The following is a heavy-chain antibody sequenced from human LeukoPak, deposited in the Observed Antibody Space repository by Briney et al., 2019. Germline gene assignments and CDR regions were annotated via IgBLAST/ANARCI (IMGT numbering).Heavy chain of an antibody. V-gene: IGHV3-30-3*01. Sequence: GSLRLSCAASGFTFSSYAMHWVRPAPGKGLEWVAVISYDGSNKYYADSVKGRFTISRDNSKITLYLQMNSLRAEDTAVYYCARETDPYHFDYWGQGTLVTVSS. CDR3: ARETDPYHFDY. J-gene: IGHJ4*02. CDR1: GFTFSSYA. D-gene: IGHD2-2*02. CDR2: ISYDGSNK.